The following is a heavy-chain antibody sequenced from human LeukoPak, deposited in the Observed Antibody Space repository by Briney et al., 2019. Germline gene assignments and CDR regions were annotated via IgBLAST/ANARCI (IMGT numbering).Heavy chain of an antibody. Sequence: GASVKVSCKASGYTFTSYGISWVRQAPGQGLEWMGWISSYNGNTNYAQKLQGRVTMTTDTSTSTAYMELRSLRSDDTAVYYCASRIAVAGTLYYYYGMDVWGQGTTVTVSS. CDR1: GYTFTSYG. CDR3: ASRIAVAGTLYYYYGMDV. D-gene: IGHD6-19*01. J-gene: IGHJ6*02. CDR2: ISSYNGNT. V-gene: IGHV1-18*01.